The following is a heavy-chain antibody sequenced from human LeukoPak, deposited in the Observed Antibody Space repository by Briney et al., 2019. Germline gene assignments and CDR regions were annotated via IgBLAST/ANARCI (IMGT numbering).Heavy chain of an antibody. CDR1: GGSISSSSYY. D-gene: IGHD6-19*01. Sequence: PSETLSLTCTVSGGSISSSSYYWGWIRQPPGTGLEWIGSIYYSGNTNYNPSLKSRVTISVDTSKNQFSLKLTSVTAADTAVYYCARRIAVAGKPFDYWGQGTLVTVSS. CDR3: ARRIAVAGKPFDY. J-gene: IGHJ4*02. V-gene: IGHV4-39*01. CDR2: IYYSGNT.